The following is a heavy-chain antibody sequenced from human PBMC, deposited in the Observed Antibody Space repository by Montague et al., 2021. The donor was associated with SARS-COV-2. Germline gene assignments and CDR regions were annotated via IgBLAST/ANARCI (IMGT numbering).Heavy chain of an antibody. J-gene: IGHJ6*03. D-gene: IGHD3-9*01. CDR3: ARDSRTDFDWLFPDSGSYYYYLDV. CDR2: IYNSGST. Sequence: SETLSLTCTVSGGSISSYYWIWIRQPPGTGLEWIGYIYNSGSTNYNPSLKSRVTISVDTSKNQFSLKLSSVTAADTAVYYCARDSRTDFDWLFPDSGSYYYYLDVWGQGTTVTVSS. V-gene: IGHV4-59*01. CDR1: GGSISSYY.